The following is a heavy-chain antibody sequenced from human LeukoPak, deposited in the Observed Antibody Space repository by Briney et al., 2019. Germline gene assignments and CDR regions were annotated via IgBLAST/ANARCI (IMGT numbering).Heavy chain of an antibody. D-gene: IGHD2-15*01. V-gene: IGHV3-9*01. CDR2: ISWNSGSI. Sequence: GGSLRLSCAASGFTFDDYAMHWVRQAPGKGLEWVSGISWNSGSIGYADSVKGRFTISRDNAKNSLYLQMNSLRAEDTALYYCAGAFPQLVVVEAFIDYWGQGTLVTVSS. CDR3: AGAFPQLVVVEAFIDY. J-gene: IGHJ4*02. CDR1: GFTFDDYA.